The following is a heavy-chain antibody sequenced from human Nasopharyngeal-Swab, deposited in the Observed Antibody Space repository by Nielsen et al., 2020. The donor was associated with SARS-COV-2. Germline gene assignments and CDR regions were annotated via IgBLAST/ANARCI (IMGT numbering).Heavy chain of an antibody. CDR2: ISGSGDISGSGGST. Sequence: IRQSPGKGLEWVAAISGSGDISGSGGSTYYADSVKGRFTISRDNSKNTLSLQMNSLRAEDTAVYYCAKHLRDPYFFWGQGTLVTVSS. V-gene: IGHV3-23*01. D-gene: IGHD2/OR15-2a*01. J-gene: IGHJ4*02. CDR3: AKHLRDPYFF.